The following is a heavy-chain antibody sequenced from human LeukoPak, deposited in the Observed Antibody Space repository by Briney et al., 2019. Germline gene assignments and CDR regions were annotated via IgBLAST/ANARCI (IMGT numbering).Heavy chain of an antibody. CDR2: TYYRSKWYN. J-gene: IGHJ5*02. V-gene: IGHV6-1*01. CDR3: AANLGYCSGGSCFSWFDP. Sequence: SQTLSLTCAISGDSVSSHSAAWNWIRQSPSRGLEWLGRTYYRSKWYNDYAVSVKSRITINPDTSKNQFSLQLNSVTPEDMAVYFCAANLGYCSGGSCFSWFDPWGQGTLVTVSS. CDR1: GDSVSSHSAA. D-gene: IGHD2-15*01.